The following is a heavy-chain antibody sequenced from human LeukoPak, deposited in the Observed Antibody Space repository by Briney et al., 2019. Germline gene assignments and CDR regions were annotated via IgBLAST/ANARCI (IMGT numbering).Heavy chain of an antibody. CDR1: GYTFSSYD. CDR2: MNPHSGNT. J-gene: IGHJ4*02. D-gene: IGHD2-15*01. V-gene: IGHV1-8*01. CDR3: ARAGWPRPLYFFDY. Sequence: ASVKVSCKASGYTFSSYDINWVRQAPGQGLEWLGWMNPHSGNTGYAQSFQDRVTITRDTSITTAYLELNNLTSEDTAVYFCARAGWPRPLYFFDYWGQGTLVTVSS.